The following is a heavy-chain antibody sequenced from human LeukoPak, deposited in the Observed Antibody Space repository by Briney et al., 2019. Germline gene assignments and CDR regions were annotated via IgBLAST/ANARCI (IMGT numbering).Heavy chain of an antibody. V-gene: IGHV3-30*02. Sequence: PGGSLRLSCAASGFTFSSYGMHWVRQAPGKGLEWVAFIRYDGSNKYYADSVKGRFTISRDNSKNTLYPQMNSLRAEDTAVYYCAKDRIAAAGHWGQGTLVTVSS. CDR2: IRYDGSNK. CDR1: GFTFSSYG. D-gene: IGHD6-13*01. J-gene: IGHJ4*02. CDR3: AKDRIAAAGH.